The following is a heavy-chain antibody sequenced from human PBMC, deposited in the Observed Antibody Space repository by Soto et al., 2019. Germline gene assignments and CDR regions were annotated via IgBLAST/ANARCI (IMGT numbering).Heavy chain of an antibody. Sequence: QVQLQESGPGLVKPSETLSLTCTVSGDSISSFYWTWIRQPPGKGLEWVGYIFSSGSTNYNPSLKSRLNISVDTSENQSPLTLTSVTAADTAVYYCARVGYCSSTPCWPIGYFEYWGQGTLVTVSS. CDR1: GDSISSFY. D-gene: IGHD2-2*01. CDR3: ARVGYCSSTPCWPIGYFEY. V-gene: IGHV4-59*01. CDR2: IFSSGST. J-gene: IGHJ4*02.